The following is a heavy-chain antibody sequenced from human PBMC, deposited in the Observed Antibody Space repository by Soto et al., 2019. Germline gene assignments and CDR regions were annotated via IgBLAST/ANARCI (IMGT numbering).Heavy chain of an antibody. V-gene: IGHV3-74*01. CDR1: GFTFSSYW. CDR2: INSDGSST. CDR3: ARGAYCGGDCYRP. Sequence: EVQLVESGGGLVQPGGSLRLSCAASGFTFSSYWMHWVRQAPGKGLVWVSRINSDGSSTSYADSVKGRFTISRDNAKTTLYLQMNSLRAEDTAVYYCARGAYCGGDCYRPWGQGTLVTVSS. J-gene: IGHJ5*02. D-gene: IGHD2-21*02.